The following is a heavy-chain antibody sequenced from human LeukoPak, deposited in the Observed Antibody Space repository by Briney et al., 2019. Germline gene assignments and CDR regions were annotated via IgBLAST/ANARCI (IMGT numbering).Heavy chain of an antibody. D-gene: IGHD3-3*02. CDR1: GGSISSTSYY. J-gene: IGHJ4*02. CDR3: ARRRIYGYYLDY. V-gene: IGHV4-39*01. Sequence: PSETLSLTCTVSGGSISSTSYYWGWIRQPPGKGLEWIGSIYYRGSTYYNPSLMSRVTISLDTSKNQFSLTLRSVTAADTAVYYCARRRIYGYYLDYWGQGTLVTLSS. CDR2: IYYRGST.